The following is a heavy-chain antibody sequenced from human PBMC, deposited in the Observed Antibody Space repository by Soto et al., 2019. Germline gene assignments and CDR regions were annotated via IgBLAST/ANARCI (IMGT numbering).Heavy chain of an antibody. CDR1: GFTFSSYA. CDR2: ISYDGSNK. Sequence: GGSLRLSCAASGFTFSSYAMHWVRQAPGKGLEWVAVISYDGSNKYYADSVKGRFTISRDNSKNTLYLQMNSLRAEDTAVYYCARDSLPGGVPRLASIVGYLDYWGQGTLVTVSS. CDR3: ARDSLPGGVPRLASIVGYLDY. J-gene: IGHJ4*02. V-gene: IGHV3-30-3*01. D-gene: IGHD1-26*01.